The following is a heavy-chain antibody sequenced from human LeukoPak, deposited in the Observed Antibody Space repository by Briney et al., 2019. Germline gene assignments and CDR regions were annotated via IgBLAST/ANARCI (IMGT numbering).Heavy chain of an antibody. J-gene: IGHJ6*02. D-gene: IGHD3-3*01. CDR1: GGSISSGDYY. CDR3: ARGAIFGVVKCMDV. Sequence: PSETLSLTCTVSGGSISSGDYYWSWIRQPPGTGLEWIGYIYYSGSTYYNPSLKSRVTISVDTSKNQFSLKLSSVTAADTAVYYCARGAIFGVVKCMDVWGQGTTVTVSS. V-gene: IGHV4-30-4*01. CDR2: IYYSGST.